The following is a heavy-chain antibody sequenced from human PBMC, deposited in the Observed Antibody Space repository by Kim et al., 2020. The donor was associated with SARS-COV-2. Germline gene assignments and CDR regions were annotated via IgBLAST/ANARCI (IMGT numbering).Heavy chain of an antibody. CDR3: ARHTGTFPFDY. Sequence: TTYYNPSRKGRVTISVATAKNQFSLRLRSVTAADPAVYYCARHTGTFPFDYWRQGTLVTVSS. D-gene: IGHD2-8*02. CDR2: TT. V-gene: IGHV4-39*01. J-gene: IGHJ4*02.